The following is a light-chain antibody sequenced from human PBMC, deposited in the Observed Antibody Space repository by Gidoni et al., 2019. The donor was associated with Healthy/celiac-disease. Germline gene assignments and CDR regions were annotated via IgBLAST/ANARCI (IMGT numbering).Light chain of an antibody. CDR1: SSDIGAGYA. V-gene: IGLV1-40*01. CDR3: QSYDSSLSCSNV. CDR2: GNS. J-gene: IGLJ1*01. Sequence: QSVLTQPPAVSGATGQRGTISCTGSSSDIGAGYAVHWYQQLPGTATKLLTYGNSNRPSGVPDRFSGFKSGTSASLAITGLQAEDEADYYCQSYDSSLSCSNVFGTGTKVTVL.